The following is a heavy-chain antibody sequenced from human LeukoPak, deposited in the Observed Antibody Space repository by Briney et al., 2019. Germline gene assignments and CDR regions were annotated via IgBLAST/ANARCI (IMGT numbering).Heavy chain of an antibody. D-gene: IGHD2-2*01. CDR1: GYTLTELS. V-gene: IGHV1-24*01. J-gene: IGHJ6*03. CDR2: FDPEDGET. CDR3: TTCQDLLEDPSSKGHFYYYMDV. Sequence: ASVRVSCKVSGYTLTELSMHWVRQAPGKGLEWMGGFDPEDGETIYAQKFQGRVTMTDDTSTDTAYMELSSLRSEDTAVYYCTTCQDLLEDPSSKGHFYYYMDVWGKGTTVTVSS.